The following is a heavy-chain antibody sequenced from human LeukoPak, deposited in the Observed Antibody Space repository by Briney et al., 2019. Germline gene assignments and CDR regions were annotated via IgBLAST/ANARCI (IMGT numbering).Heavy chain of an antibody. CDR1: GVSFSGYY. D-gene: IGHD4-17*01. V-gene: IGHV4-34*01. CDR3: ARAAYGDYAPHFDY. Sequence: PSETLSLTCAVYGVSFSGYYWSWIRQPPGKGLEWIGEINHSGSTNYNPSLKSRVTISVDTSKNQFSLKLSSVTAADTAVYYCARAAYGDYAPHFDYWGQGTLVTVSS. J-gene: IGHJ4*02. CDR2: INHSGST.